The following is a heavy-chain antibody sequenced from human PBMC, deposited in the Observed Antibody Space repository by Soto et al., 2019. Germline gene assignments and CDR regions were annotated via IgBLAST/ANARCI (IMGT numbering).Heavy chain of an antibody. CDR3: ARMATVTTGSRYYYGMDV. CDR2: IWYDGSNK. V-gene: IGHV3-33*01. D-gene: IGHD4-17*01. J-gene: IGHJ6*02. Sequence: LRLSCAASGFTFSSYGMHWVRQAPGKGLEWVAVIWYDGSNKYYADSVKGRLTISRDNSKNTLYLQMNSLRAEDTAVYYCARMATVTTGSRYYYGMDVWGQGTTVTVSS. CDR1: GFTFSSYG.